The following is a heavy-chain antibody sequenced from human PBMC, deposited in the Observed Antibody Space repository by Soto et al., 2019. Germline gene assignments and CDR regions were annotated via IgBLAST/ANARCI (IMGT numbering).Heavy chain of an antibody. CDR3: ARGAVGAAAGISRGEAPNYYYYYLAV. Sequence: SETLSLTCAVYGGSFSGYYWSWIRQPPGKGLEWIGEINHSGSTNYNPSLKSRVTISVDTSKNQFSLKLSSVTAADTAVYYCARGAVGAAAGISRGEAPNYYYYYLAVWGKGTTVTVSS. D-gene: IGHD6-13*01. J-gene: IGHJ6*03. V-gene: IGHV4-34*01. CDR2: INHSGST. CDR1: GGSFSGYY.